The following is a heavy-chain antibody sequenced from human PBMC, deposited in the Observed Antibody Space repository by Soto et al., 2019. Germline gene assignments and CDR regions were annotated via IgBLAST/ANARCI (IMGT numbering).Heavy chain of an antibody. J-gene: IGHJ4*02. CDR3: ARDFEGGDPFDY. CDR1: GFTFSSYS. V-gene: IGHV3-21*01. CDR2: ISSSSSYI. Sequence: GESLKISCAASGFTFSSYSMNWVRQAPGKGLEWVSSISSSSSYIYYADSVKGRFTISRDNAKNSLYLQMNSLRAEDTAVYYCARDFEGGDPFDYWGQGTLVTVSS. D-gene: IGHD2-21*01.